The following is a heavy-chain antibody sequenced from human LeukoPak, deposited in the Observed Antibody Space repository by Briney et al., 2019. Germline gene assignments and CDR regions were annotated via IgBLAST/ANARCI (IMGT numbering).Heavy chain of an antibody. D-gene: IGHD3-22*01. Sequence: SETLSLTCTVSGGSISSYYWSWIRQPPGKGLEWIGYIYYSGSTNYNPSLKSRVTISVDTSKNQFSLKLSSVTAADTAVYYCVRGYPYNYYDSSGYYRLAHFDYWGQGTLVTVSS. V-gene: IGHV4-59*12. CDR3: VRGYPYNYYDSSGYYRLAHFDY. J-gene: IGHJ4*02. CDR1: GGSISSYY. CDR2: IYYSGST.